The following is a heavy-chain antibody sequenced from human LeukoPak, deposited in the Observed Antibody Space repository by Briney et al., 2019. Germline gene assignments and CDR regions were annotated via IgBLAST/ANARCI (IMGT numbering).Heavy chain of an antibody. CDR2: ISSSRSYI. V-gene: IGHV3-21*01. CDR3: ARLIAAPYYFDY. CDR1: GFTFSSYS. J-gene: IGHJ4*02. Sequence: GGSLRLSCAASGFTFSSYSMNWVRQAPGKGLEWVSFISSSRSYIYYADSVKGRFTISRDNAKNSLYLQMNSLRAEDTAVYYCARLIAAPYYFDYWGRGTLVTVSS. D-gene: IGHD6-13*01.